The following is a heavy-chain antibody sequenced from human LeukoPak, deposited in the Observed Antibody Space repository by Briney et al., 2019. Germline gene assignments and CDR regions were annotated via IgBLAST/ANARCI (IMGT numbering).Heavy chain of an antibody. D-gene: IGHD3-22*01. J-gene: IGHJ4*02. CDR3: ARTGEYYDSSGLFDY. CDR2: IIPIFGTA. Sequence: SVTVSCTAPGGTFSSYAISWVRQAPGQGLEWMGGIIPIFGTANYAQKFQGRVTITADESTSTAYMELSSLRSEDTAVYYCARTGEYYDSSGLFDYWGQGTLVTVSS. CDR1: GGTFSSYA. V-gene: IGHV1-69*13.